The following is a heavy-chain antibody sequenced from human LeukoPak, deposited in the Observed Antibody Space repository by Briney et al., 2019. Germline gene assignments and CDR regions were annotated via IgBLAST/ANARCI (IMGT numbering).Heavy chain of an antibody. J-gene: IGHJ5*01. V-gene: IGHV3-30*02. CDR2: IRHGGSNK. Sequence: GGSLRLSCAASGFPFSSYDMHWVRQAPGKGLEWVAFIRHGGSNKYYADSVKGRFTISRDNSKNTLYLQMNSLRGEDTALYYCASLSTYTSNWYDYWGRESWSPSPQ. D-gene: IGHD5/OR15-5a*01. CDR1: GFPFSSYD. CDR3: ASLSTYTSNWYDY.